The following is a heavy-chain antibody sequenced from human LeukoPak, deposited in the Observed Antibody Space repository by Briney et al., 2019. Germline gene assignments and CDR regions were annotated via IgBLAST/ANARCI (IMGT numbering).Heavy chain of an antibody. CDR1: GGSFSGYY. Sequence: SSETLSLTCAVYGGSFSGYYWSWIRQPPGKGLEWIGEINHSGSTNYNPSLKSRVTISVDTSKNQFSLKLSSVTAADTAVYYCAMAGGSGTYYVDYWGQGTLVTVSS. CDR3: AMAGGSGTYYVDY. J-gene: IGHJ4*02. CDR2: INHSGST. V-gene: IGHV4-34*01. D-gene: IGHD3-10*01.